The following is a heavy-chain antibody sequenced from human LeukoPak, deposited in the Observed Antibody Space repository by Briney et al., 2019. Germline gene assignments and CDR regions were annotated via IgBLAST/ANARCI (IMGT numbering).Heavy chain of an antibody. CDR1: GFTFSSYG. J-gene: IGHJ4*02. V-gene: IGHV3-33*06. D-gene: IGHD1-26*01. CDR2: IWNDGSDK. CDR3: AKPTRGSGSFLIDF. Sequence: GGSLRLSCAASGFTFSSYGMHWARQAPGKGLEWVAVIWNDGSDKYYADSVRGRFTISRDNSKNTLYLQMNSLRAEDTAVYYCAKPTRGSGSFLIDFWGQGTLVTVSS.